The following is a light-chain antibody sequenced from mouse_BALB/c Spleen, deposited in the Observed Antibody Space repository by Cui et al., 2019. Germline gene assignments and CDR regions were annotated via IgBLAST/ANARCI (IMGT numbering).Light chain of an antibody. CDR2: EGN. CDR3: LQSDNMPLT. J-gene: IGKJ5*01. Sequence: ETTVTQSPASLSVATGEKVTIICINKTDIDDDMHWYKQKPGEPPKPLISEGNTLSPGVPSRFSRSGYGTDFVFTIETTLSEDVADYYCLQSDNMPLTFGAGTKLELK. CDR1: TDIDDD. V-gene: IGKV17-127*01.